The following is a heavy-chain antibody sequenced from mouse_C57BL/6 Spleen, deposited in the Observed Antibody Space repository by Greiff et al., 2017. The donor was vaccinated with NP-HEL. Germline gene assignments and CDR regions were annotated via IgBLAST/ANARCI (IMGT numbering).Heavy chain of an antibody. D-gene: IGHD2-5*01. J-gene: IGHJ3*01. CDR2: IDPANGNT. V-gene: IGHV14-3*01. CDR3: ARDSNYVSWFAY. CDR1: GFNIRNTY. Sequence: EVQLQQSVAELVRPGASVKLSCTASGFNIRNTYMHWVKQRPEEGLEWIGRIDPANGNTKYAPKFQGKATITADTPSNTAYLQLSSLTSEDTAIYYCARDSNYVSWFAYWGQGTLVTVSA.